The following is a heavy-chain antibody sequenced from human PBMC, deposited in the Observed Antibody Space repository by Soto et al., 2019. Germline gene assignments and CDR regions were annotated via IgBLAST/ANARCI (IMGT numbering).Heavy chain of an antibody. D-gene: IGHD2-8*01. CDR1: GGSVNSYY. J-gene: IGHJ5*02. CDR2: IYYSGST. CDR3: ARRLYLNWFDP. Sequence: SETMDLTCTVSGGSVNSYYLSWIRQSPGKGLEWIGYIYYSGSTNYNPSLKSRVTISVDTSKNQFSLKLSSVTAADTAVYYCARRLYLNWFDPWGQGTLVTVSS. V-gene: IGHV4-59*08.